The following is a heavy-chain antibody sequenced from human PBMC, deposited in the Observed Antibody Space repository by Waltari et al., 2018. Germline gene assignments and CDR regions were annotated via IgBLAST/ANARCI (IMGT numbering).Heavy chain of an antibody. D-gene: IGHD1-1*01. CDR2: ARGDGKT. V-gene: IGHV4-4*02. CDR3: ARDRGRGLYLDT. J-gene: IGHJ4*02. Sequence: QLQLQESGPGLVKPSGTLSLICAVSGDSMSTSDYWSWVRQPPGKGLEWIGQARGDGKTNDNPSFASRVTMSLDTSTYHFALKLTSATAADTALYYCARDRGRGLYLDTWGQGTLVTVSP. CDR1: GDSMSTSDY.